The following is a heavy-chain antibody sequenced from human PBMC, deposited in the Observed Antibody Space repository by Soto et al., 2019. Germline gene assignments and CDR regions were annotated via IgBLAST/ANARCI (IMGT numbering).Heavy chain of an antibody. Sequence: QVQLQESGPGLVKPSQTLSLTCTVSGGSISSGGYYWSWIRQHPGKGLEWIGYIYNSGSTYYSPSLKSRVIISVDTSKNQFPLNLSSVSAGDTAVYYGAGRLWFGELLLDYWAQGPLVTVPS. V-gene: IGHV4-31*03. CDR1: GGSISSGGYY. D-gene: IGHD3-10*01. J-gene: IGHJ4*02. CDR2: IYNSGST. CDR3: AGRLWFGELLLDY.